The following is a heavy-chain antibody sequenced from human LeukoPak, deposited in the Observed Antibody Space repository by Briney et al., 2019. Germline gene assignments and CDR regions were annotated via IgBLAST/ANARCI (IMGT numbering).Heavy chain of an antibody. D-gene: IGHD2-15*01. J-gene: IGHJ5*02. CDR1: GFTFSSYS. Sequence: GGSLRLSCAASGFTFSSYSMNWVRQAPGKGLEWVSSISRSSSYIYYADSVKGRFTISRDNAKNSLYLQMNSLRAEDTAVYYCAQTPYCSGGSCYSTRTVWFDPWGQGTLVTVSS. CDR3: AQTPYCSGGSCYSTRTVWFDP. CDR2: ISRSSSYI. V-gene: IGHV3-21*01.